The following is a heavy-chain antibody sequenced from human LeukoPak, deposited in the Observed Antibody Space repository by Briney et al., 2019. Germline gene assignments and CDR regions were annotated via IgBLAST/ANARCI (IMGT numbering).Heavy chain of an antibody. CDR2: IYYSGST. Sequence: KPSETLSLTCTVSGGSISSSSYYWGWIRQPPGKGLEWIGSIYYSGSTYYNPSLKSRVTISVDTSKNQFSLKLSSVTAAATAVYYCARSVGATYFDYWGQGTLVTVSS. V-gene: IGHV4-39*07. J-gene: IGHJ4*02. CDR3: ARSVGATYFDY. CDR1: GGSISSSSYY. D-gene: IGHD1-26*01.